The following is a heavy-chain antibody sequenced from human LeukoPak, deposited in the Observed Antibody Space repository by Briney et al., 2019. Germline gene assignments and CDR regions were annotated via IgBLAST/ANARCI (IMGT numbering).Heavy chain of an antibody. V-gene: IGHV3-7*01. Sequence: PGGSLRLSCAASGFTFSLYWMTWVRQSPGKGLEWVADINPDGSQKYSVDSVKGRFTISRDNAKNSLYLQMNSLRAEDTAVYYCARDGYAAAAGAPDAFDIWGQGTMVTVSS. D-gene: IGHD6-13*01. J-gene: IGHJ3*02. CDR2: INPDGSQK. CDR1: GFTFSLYW. CDR3: ARDGYAAAAGAPDAFDI.